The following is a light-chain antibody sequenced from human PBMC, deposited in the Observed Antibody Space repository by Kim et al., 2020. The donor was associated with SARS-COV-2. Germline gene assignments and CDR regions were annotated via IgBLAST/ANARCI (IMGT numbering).Light chain of an antibody. Sequence: IQMTQSPSSLSASVGDRVTITCRASQGISSSLAWYQQNPGKVPKLLIYAASALQSGVPSRFSGSGSGTVFTLTINSLQPEDVATYYCQKYDSAPWTFGQGTKVEIK. CDR2: AAS. V-gene: IGKV1-27*01. J-gene: IGKJ1*01. CDR3: QKYDSAPWT. CDR1: QGISSS.